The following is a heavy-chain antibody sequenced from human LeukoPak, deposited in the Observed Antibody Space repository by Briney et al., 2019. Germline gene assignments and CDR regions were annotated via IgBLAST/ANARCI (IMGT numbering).Heavy chain of an antibody. Sequence: GASVNVSCKASVGTFSSYAISGVRQAPGQGLEWMGRIIPIFGPENYPKQLQGRAPIPTDAPTSTAYMELTTLRSEATAVYSCARVNRFGQDSWGQGTLVTVSS. D-gene: IGHD3-16*01. CDR3: ARVNRFGQDS. CDR2: IIPIFGPE. V-gene: IGHV1-69*05. CDR1: VGTFSSYA. J-gene: IGHJ4*02.